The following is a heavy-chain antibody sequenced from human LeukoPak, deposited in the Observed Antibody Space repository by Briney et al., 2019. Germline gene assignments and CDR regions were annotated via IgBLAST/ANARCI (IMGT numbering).Heavy chain of an antibody. CDR1: GYTFTSYD. CDR2: MNPNSGNT. Sequence: ASVKVSCKASGYTFTSYDINWVRQATGQGLEWMGWMNPNSGNTGYAQKFQGRVTMTRNTSISTAYMELSSLRSEDTAVYYCARDLATTVITYYYYGMDVWGQGITVTVSS. V-gene: IGHV1-8*01. J-gene: IGHJ6*02. D-gene: IGHD4-17*01. CDR3: ARDLATTVITYYYYGMDV.